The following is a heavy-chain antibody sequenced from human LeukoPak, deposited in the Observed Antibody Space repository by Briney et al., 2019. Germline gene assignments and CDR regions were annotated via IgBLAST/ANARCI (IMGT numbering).Heavy chain of an antibody. V-gene: IGHV3-74*01. Sequence: PGGSLRLSCAASGFTLSSYAMSWVRQVPGKGLVWVSRINSDGTTTDYADSVKGRFTISRGNAKNTLYLQMDSLRAEDTAVYYCARDADYYDSSPRGYWGQGTLVTVSS. CDR1: GFTLSSYA. J-gene: IGHJ4*02. CDR2: INSDGTTT. CDR3: ARDADYYDSSPRGY. D-gene: IGHD3-22*01.